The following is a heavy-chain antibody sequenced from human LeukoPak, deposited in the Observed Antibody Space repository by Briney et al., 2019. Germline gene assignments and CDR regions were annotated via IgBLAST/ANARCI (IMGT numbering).Heavy chain of an antibody. D-gene: IGHD3-16*02. CDR2: IYSGGST. V-gene: IGHV3-66*02. J-gene: IGHJ4*02. CDR1: GFTVSSNY. CDR3: AGTFGGVIAEYYFDY. Sequence: PGGSLRLSCAASGFTVSSNYMSWVRQAPGKGLEWVSVIYSGGSTYYADSVKGRFTISRDNSKNTLYLQMNSLRAEDTAVYYCAGTFGGVIAEYYFDYWGQGTLVTVSS.